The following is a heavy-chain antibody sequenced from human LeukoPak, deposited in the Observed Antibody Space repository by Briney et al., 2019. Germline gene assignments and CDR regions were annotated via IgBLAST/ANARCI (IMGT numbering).Heavy chain of an antibody. CDR1: GFTFSSYS. J-gene: IGHJ4*02. CDR3: ARLDASGLDY. Sequence: PGGSLRLSCAASGFTFSSYSVIWVRQAPGKGLEWVSSISSSSSYIFFADSVKGRFTISRDNAKHSLELQMNSLRAEDTAVYYCARLDASGLDYWGQGTLVTVSS. D-gene: IGHD6-19*01. V-gene: IGHV3-21*01. CDR2: ISSSSSYI.